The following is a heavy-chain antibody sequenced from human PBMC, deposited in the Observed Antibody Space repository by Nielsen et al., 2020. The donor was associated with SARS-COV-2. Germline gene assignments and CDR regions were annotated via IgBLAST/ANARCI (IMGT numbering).Heavy chain of an antibody. CDR1: GFTFSSYS. V-gene: IGHV3-48*01. J-gene: IGHJ4*02. CDR3: AKGPAAIEYYFDY. CDR2: ISSSSSTI. Sequence: GESLKISCAASGFTFSSYSMNWVRQAPGKGLEWVSYISSSSSTIYYADSVKGRFTISRDNAKNSLYLQMNSLRAEDTAVYYCAKGPAAIEYYFDYWGQGTLVTVSS. D-gene: IGHD2-2*02.